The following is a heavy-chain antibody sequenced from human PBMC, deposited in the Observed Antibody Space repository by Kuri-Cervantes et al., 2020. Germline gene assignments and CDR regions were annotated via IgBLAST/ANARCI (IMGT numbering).Heavy chain of an antibody. CDR3: ARTRITFGGVIVIRWFDP. CDR2: IYYSGST. J-gene: IGHJ5*02. V-gene: IGHV4-59*01. Sequence: GSLRLSCTVSGDSISPYYWSWIRQPPGRGLEWIGYIYYSGSTNYNPSLKSRVTISVDTSKNQFSLKLTSVTAADTAVYYCARTRITFGGVIVIRWFDPWGQGTLVTVSS. D-gene: IGHD3-16*02. CDR1: GDSISPYY.